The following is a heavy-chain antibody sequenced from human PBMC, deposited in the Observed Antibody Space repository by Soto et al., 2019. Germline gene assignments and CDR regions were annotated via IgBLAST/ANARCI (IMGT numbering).Heavy chain of an antibody. CDR2: ISSSSSTI. D-gene: IGHD5-12*01. J-gene: IGHJ4*02. Sequence: GGSLRLSCAASGFTFSSYSMNWVRQAPGKGLEWVSYISSSSSTIYYADSVKGRFTISRDNAKNSLYLQMNSLRAEDTAVYYCARDHGYSGPDYWGQGTLVTVSS. V-gene: IGHV3-48*01. CDR1: GFTFSSYS. CDR3: ARDHGYSGPDY.